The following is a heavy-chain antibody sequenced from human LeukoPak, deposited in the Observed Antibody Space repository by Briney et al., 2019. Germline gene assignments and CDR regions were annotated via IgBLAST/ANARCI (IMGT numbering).Heavy chain of an antibody. D-gene: IGHD6-19*01. CDR1: GFTFSGYS. J-gene: IGHJ6*02. CDR2: ISYDGSNK. Sequence: GGSLRLSCAASGFTFSGYSMNWVRQAPGKGLEWVAVISYDGSNKYYADSVKGRFTISRDNSKNTLYLQMNSLRAEDTAVYYCAKDVVAGTYPYYYYGMDVWGQGTTVTVSS. V-gene: IGHV3-30*18. CDR3: AKDVVAGTYPYYYYGMDV.